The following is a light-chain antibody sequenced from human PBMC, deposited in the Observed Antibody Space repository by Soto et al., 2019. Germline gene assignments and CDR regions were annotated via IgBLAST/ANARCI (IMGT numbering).Light chain of an antibody. CDR3: QSRDSSLSSSWV. J-gene: IGLJ3*02. V-gene: IGLV1-40*01. CDR1: SSNIGADFD. CDR2: HNN. Sequence: QSVLTQPPSVSGGPGQRVTISCTGSSSNIGADFDVHWYQHLPGTAPKLLISHNNNRPSGVPDRFSGSKSGTSASLAITGLQADDEAVYYCQSRDSSLSSSWVFGGGTKLTVL.